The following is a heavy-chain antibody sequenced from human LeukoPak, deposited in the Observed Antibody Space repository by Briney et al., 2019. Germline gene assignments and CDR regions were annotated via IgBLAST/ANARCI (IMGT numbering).Heavy chain of an antibody. Sequence: PSETLSLTCTVSGYSITSGYYWGWIRQPPGKGLEWIGSIYHSGSTHYNPSLKSRVTISVDTSKDQFSLKLSSVTAADTAVYYCARTSSSGLVGGYYFDYWGQGTLVTVSS. D-gene: IGHD6-19*01. CDR1: GYSITSGYY. V-gene: IGHV4-38-2*02. CDR2: IYHSGST. CDR3: ARTSSSGLVGGYYFDY. J-gene: IGHJ4*02.